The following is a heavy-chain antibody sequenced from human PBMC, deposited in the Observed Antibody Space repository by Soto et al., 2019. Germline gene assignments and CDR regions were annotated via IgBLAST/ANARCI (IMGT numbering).Heavy chain of an antibody. CDR3: ARGKVAGTNWFDP. Sequence: QVQLVQSGAEVKKPGSSVKVSCKASGGTFSSYTISWVRQAPGQGLEWMGRIIPILGIANYAQKFQGRVTITADKSTRTAYMKLSSLRSEDPAVYYCARGKVAGTNWFDPWGQGTLVTVSS. D-gene: IGHD6-19*01. V-gene: IGHV1-69*02. CDR1: GGTFSSYT. J-gene: IGHJ5*02. CDR2: IIPILGIA.